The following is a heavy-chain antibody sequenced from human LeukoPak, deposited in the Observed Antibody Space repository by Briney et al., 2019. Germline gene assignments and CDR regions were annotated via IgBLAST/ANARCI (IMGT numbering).Heavy chain of an antibody. CDR1: GGSVSSSNYY. Sequence: PSETLSLTCTVSGGSVSSSNYYWGWIRQPPGKGLEWVGPIYYSGSTYYNPSLKSRVTISVDTSKNQFSLKLSSVTAADTAVYYCARQRAYSSSSPFDYWGQGTLVTVSS. D-gene: IGHD6-6*01. V-gene: IGHV4-39*01. J-gene: IGHJ4*02. CDR3: ARQRAYSSSSPFDY. CDR2: IYYSGST.